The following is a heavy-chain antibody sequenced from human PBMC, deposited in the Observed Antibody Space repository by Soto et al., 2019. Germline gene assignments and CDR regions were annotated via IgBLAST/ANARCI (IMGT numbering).Heavy chain of an antibody. D-gene: IGHD4-17*01. CDR3: ARRYGASFDY. CDR1: GGSISGYY. J-gene: IGHJ4*02. Sequence: PSETLSLTCTVSGGSISGYYWSWIRQPPGKGLEWIGYVWYDGSTNYNPSLKSRVTISLDTSKNQFSLKLSSVTAADTAVYYCARRYGASFDYWGQGTLVTVSS. V-gene: IGHV4-59*01. CDR2: VWYDGST.